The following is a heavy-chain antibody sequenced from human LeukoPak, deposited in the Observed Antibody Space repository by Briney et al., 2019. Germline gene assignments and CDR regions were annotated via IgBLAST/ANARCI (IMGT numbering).Heavy chain of an antibody. Sequence: SETLSLTCTVSGGSISSSSYYWGWIRQPPGKGLEWIGSIYYSGSTYYNPSLKSRVTISVDTSKNQFSLKLSSVTAADTAVYYCARAPNWNYALFKDYWGQGTLVTVSS. CDR2: IYYSGST. J-gene: IGHJ4*02. CDR1: GGSISSSSYY. D-gene: IGHD1-7*01. V-gene: IGHV4-39*01. CDR3: ARAPNWNYALFKDY.